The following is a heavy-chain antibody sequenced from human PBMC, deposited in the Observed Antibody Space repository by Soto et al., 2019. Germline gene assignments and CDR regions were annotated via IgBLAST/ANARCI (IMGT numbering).Heavy chain of an antibody. J-gene: IGHJ4*02. CDR1: GGSISSGGYY. CDR3: ARATGGYNYFDY. CDR2: IYYSGST. Sequence: SETLSLTCTVSGGSISSGGYYWSWIRQHPGRGLEWIGYIYYSGSTYYNPSLKSRVTISVDTSKNQFSLKLSSVTAADTAVYYCARATGGYNYFDYWGQGTLVTVSS. D-gene: IGHD5-12*01. V-gene: IGHV4-31*03.